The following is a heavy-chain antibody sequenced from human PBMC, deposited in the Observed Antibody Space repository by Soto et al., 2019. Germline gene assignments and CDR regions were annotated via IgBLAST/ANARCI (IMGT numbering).Heavy chain of an antibody. CDR3: ARAVNYYGSGSFYWWFDP. CDR2: VYNSGST. CDR1: GGSISSNY. Sequence: PSETLSLTCTVSGGSISSNYWTWIRQPPGKGLEWIGYVYNSGSTNYNPSLKSRVTMSVDTSKNQFSLKLSSVSAADTAVYYCARAVNYYGSGSFYWWFDPWGQGTLVTVSS. D-gene: IGHD3-10*01. V-gene: IGHV4-59*01. J-gene: IGHJ5*02.